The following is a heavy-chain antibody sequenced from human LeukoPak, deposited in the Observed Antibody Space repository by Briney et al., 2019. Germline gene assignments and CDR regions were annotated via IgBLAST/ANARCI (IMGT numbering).Heavy chain of an antibody. CDR2: IYYSGST. CDR1: GGSISSYY. Sequence: PETLSLTCTVSGGSISSYYWSWIRQPPGKGLEWIGYIYYSGSTNYNPSLKSRVTISVDTSKNQFSLKLSSVTAADTAVYYCARHGYYYYYMDVWGKGTTVTVSS. J-gene: IGHJ6*03. CDR3: ARHGYYYYYMDV. V-gene: IGHV4-59*08.